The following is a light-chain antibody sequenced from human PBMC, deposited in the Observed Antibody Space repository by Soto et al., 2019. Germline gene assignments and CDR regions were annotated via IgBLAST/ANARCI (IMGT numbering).Light chain of an antibody. Sequence: DIQMTQSPSTLSASVGDRVTITCRASQTISSWLAWYQQKPGKAPKLLIYKTSNLQSGVPSRFSGSGSGTEFSLTISSLQPDDFATYYCQQYNSFSLTFGGGTRVELK. CDR2: KTS. CDR1: QTISSW. CDR3: QQYNSFSLT. V-gene: IGKV1-5*03. J-gene: IGKJ4*01.